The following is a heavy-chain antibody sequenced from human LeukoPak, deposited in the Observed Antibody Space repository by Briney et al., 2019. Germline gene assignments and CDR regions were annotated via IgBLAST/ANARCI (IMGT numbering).Heavy chain of an antibody. CDR3: TKDAKYCDSYLCHLDYFQY. V-gene: IGHV3-33*03. J-gene: IGHJ4*02. CDR1: GFTFDNYG. CDR2: IYDDGSRE. Sequence: GGSLRLSCATSGFTFDNYGMHWVRQAPGKGLEWVAVIYDDGSREHFADSVKGRFAISRDNSKKTVVLQMNSLRVEDSAIYYCTKDAKYCDSYLCHLDYFQYWGQGILVTVSS. D-gene: IGHD2-21*01.